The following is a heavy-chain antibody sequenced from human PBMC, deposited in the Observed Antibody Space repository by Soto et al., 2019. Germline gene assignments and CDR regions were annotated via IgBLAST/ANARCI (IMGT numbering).Heavy chain of an antibody. CDR2: ISYDGSNK. J-gene: IGHJ4*02. CDR1: GFTFSSYA. Sequence: QVQLVESGGGVVQPGRSLRLSCAASGFTFSSYAMNWVRQAPGKGLEWVAVISYDGSNKYYADSVKGRFTISRDNSKNTLYLQMNSLRAEYTAVYYFARDGGGDEVVGYFDYWGQGTLVTVSS. V-gene: IGHV3-30-3*01. CDR3: ARDGGGDEVVGYFDY. D-gene: IGHD3-16*01.